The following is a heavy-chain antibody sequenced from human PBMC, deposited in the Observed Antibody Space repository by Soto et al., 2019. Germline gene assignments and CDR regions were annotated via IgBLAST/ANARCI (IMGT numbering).Heavy chain of an antibody. CDR3: ARGITGTARGAFDI. J-gene: IGHJ3*02. CDR2: ISSSSSYI. D-gene: IGHD1-20*01. V-gene: IGHV3-21*01. Sequence: GGSLSLSCAASGFTFSSYSMNWVRQAPGKGLEWVSSISSSSSYIYYADSVKGRFTISRDNAKNSLYLQMNSLRAEDTAVYYCARGITGTARGAFDIWGQGTMVTVSS. CDR1: GFTFSSYS.